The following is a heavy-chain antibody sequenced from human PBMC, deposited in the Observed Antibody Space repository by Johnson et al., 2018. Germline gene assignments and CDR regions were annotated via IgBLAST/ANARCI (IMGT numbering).Heavy chain of an antibody. D-gene: IGHD3-22*01. CDR2: ISYDGSNK. Sequence: QVQLVQSGGGVVQPGRSLRLSCAASGFTFSSYGMHWVRQAPGKGLEWVAVISYDGSNKYYADSVTGRFPIPRDNSKNTLYLQMNSLRAEDTAVYYSAKDYDSSGYPYGMDVWGQGTTVTVSS. J-gene: IGHJ6*02. CDR3: AKDYDSSGYPYGMDV. V-gene: IGHV3-30*18. CDR1: GFTFSSYG.